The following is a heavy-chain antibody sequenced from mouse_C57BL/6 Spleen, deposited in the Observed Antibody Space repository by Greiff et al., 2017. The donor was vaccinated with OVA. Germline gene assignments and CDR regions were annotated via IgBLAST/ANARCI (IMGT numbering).Heavy chain of an antibody. V-gene: IGHV1-15*01. CDR1: GYTFTDYE. CDR2: IDPETGGT. D-gene: IGHD1-1*02. J-gene: IGHJ4*01. Sequence: QVQLQQSGAELVRPGASVTLSCKASGYTFTDYEMHWVKQTPVHGLEWIGAIDPETGGTAYNQKFKGKAILTADKSSSTAYMELRSLTSEDSAVYYCTRWYPPYAMDYWGQGTSVTVSS. CDR3: TRWYPPYAMDY.